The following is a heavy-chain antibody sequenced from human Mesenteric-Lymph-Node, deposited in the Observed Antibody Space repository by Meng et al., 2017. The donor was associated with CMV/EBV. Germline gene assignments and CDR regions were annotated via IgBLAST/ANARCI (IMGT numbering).Heavy chain of an antibody. D-gene: IGHD4-17*01. CDR1: GFTFSSYS. Sequence: GGSLRLSCAASGFTFSSYSMNWVRQAPGKGLEWVSYISSSSGTIYYADSVKGRFTISRDNAKNSLYLQMNSLRAEDTAVYYCARDGNGDYSWFDYWGQGTLVTVSS. V-gene: IGHV3-48*04. CDR2: ISSSSGTI. CDR3: ARDGNGDYSWFDY. J-gene: IGHJ4*02.